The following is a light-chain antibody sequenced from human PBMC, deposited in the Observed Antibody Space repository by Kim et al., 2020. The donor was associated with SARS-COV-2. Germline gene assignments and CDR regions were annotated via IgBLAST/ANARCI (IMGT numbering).Light chain of an antibody. CDR3: QAWDSSTHNYV. V-gene: IGLV3-1*01. CDR1: KLGDKY. J-gene: IGLJ1*01. CDR2: QDN. Sequence: SYELTQPPSVSVSPGQTASITCSGYKLGDKYVSWYHQKPGQSPVVVIYQDNQRPSGIPERFSGSNSGNTATLTISGTQAMDEADYYCQAWDSSTHNYVFGTGTKATVL.